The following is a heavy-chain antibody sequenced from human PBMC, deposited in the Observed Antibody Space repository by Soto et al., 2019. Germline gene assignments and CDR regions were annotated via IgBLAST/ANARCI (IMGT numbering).Heavy chain of an antibody. CDR2: IYYSGST. CDR3: ARGALENTYYEFWSGYYSRNWFDP. Sequence: SETLSLTCTVSGGSISSSSYYWGWIRQPPGKGLEWIGSIYYSGSTYYNPSLKSRVTISVDTSKNQFSLKLSSVTAADTAVYYCARGALENTYYEFWSGYYSRNWFDPWGQGTLVTVSS. J-gene: IGHJ5*02. CDR1: GGSISSSSYY. D-gene: IGHD3-3*01. V-gene: IGHV4-39*01.